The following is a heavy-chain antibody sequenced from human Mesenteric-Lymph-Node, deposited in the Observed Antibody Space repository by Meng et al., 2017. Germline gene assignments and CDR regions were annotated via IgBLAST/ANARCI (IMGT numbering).Heavy chain of an antibody. CDR2: INSSADIT. D-gene: IGHD3-10*01. CDR1: GFTFSSYS. Sequence: GESLKISCAASGFTFSSYSMNWVRQAPGKGPEWVSDINSSADITDYVDSVKGRFTISRDNSMNTLYLQMNSLRTDDTAVYYCARDRGSRLGVLNEAFDLWGQGTLVTVSS. CDR3: ARDRGSRLGVLNEAFDL. V-gene: IGHV3-48*01. J-gene: IGHJ3*01.